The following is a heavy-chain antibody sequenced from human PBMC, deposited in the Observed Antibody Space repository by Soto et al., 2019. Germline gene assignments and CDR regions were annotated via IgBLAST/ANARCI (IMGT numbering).Heavy chain of an antibody. D-gene: IGHD6-13*01. Sequence: ASVKVSCKASGYTFTSYYMHWVRQAPGQGLEWMGIINPSGGSTNYAQKLQGRVTMTTDTSTSTAYMELRSLRSDDTAVYYCARDQGQQLPGRGAFDIWGQGTMVTVSS. CDR1: GYTFTSYY. CDR3: ARDQGQQLPGRGAFDI. CDR2: INPSGGST. J-gene: IGHJ3*02. V-gene: IGHV1-46*01.